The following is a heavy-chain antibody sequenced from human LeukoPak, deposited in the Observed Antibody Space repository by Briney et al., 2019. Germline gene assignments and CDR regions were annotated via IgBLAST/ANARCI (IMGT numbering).Heavy chain of an antibody. CDR2: IYYSGST. D-gene: IGHD6-13*01. Sequence: PSETLSLTCTVSGGSVSSGSYYWSWIRQPPGKGLEWIGYIYYSGSTNYNPSLKSRVTISVDTSKNQFSLKLTSVTAADTAVYYCARGGDIAAAAGMSDYWGQGALVTVSS. CDR1: GGSVSSGSYY. V-gene: IGHV4-61*01. CDR3: ARGGDIAAAAGMSDY. J-gene: IGHJ4*02.